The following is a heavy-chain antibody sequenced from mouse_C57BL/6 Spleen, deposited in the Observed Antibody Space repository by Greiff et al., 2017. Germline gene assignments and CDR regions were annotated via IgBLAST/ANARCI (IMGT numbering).Heavy chain of an antibody. CDR2: IYPGSGST. CDR3: AREKRYYDCNEYDMDY. CDR1: GYTFTSYW. Sequence: QVQLQQPGAELVKPGASVKMSCKASGYTFTSYWITWVKQRPGQGLEWIGDIYPGSGSTNYNEKFKSKATLTVDTSSSTAYMQLSSLTSEDSAVSYCAREKRYYDCNEYDMDYWGQGTSVTVSS. J-gene: IGHJ4*01. V-gene: IGHV1-55*01. D-gene: IGHD2-4*01.